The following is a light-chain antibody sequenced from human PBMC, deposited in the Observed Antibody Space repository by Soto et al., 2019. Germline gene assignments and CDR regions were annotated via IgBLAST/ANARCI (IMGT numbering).Light chain of an antibody. V-gene: IGLV2-23*01. J-gene: IGLJ1*01. Sequence: QSVLAQPASVSGSPGQSITISCTGTSSDVGSYNLVSWYQQHPGKAPKLMIYEGSKRPSGVSNRFSGSKSGNTASLTIAGLQGEDEANYYCWSYAGSSPYVFGTGTKV. CDR2: EGS. CDR3: WSYAGSSPYV. CDR1: SSDVGSYNL.